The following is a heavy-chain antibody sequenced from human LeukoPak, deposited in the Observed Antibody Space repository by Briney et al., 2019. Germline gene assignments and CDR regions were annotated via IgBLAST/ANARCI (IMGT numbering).Heavy chain of an antibody. CDR2: ICSGGST. J-gene: IGHJ3*02. CDR3: ARGMTTVTTGGDAFDI. V-gene: IGHV3-53*01. CDR1: GFPASSNY. Sequence: GGSLRLSCAASGFPASSNYMSWVPGAPRKGREGGSVICSGGSTYYADSVKGRFTSSRANSKNTLYLQMNSLRAEVTAVYYCARGMTTVTTGGDAFDIWGQGTMVTVSS. D-gene: IGHD4-17*01.